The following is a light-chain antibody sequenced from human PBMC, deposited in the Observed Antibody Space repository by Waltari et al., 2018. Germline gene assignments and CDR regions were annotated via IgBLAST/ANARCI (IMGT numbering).Light chain of an antibody. CDR1: SSDVGSYKY. V-gene: IGLV2-14*01. J-gene: IGLJ1*01. CDR3: SSHTSSSTFV. Sequence: QSALTQSASVSGSPGQSITISCTGSSSDVGSYKYVSWYQQHPGQVPKLIIYEVNRRPSGVSNRFSGSKSGNTASLTISGLQAEDEADYYCSSHTSSSTFVFGTGTKVDVL. CDR2: EVN.